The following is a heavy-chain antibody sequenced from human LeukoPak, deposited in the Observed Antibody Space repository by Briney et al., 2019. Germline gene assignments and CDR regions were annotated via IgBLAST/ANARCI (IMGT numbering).Heavy chain of an antibody. CDR3: ARDPKRHQAGVLRYFDWSKGYFDY. D-gene: IGHD3-9*01. V-gene: IGHV1-18*01. CDR2: ISAYNGNT. CDR1: GYTFTSYG. Sequence: ASVKVSCKASGYTFTSYGISWVRQAPGQGLEWVGWISAYNGNTNYAQKLQGRVTMTRNTSISTAYMELSSLRSEDTAVYYCARDPKRHQAGVLRYFDWSKGYFDYWGQGTLVTVSS. J-gene: IGHJ4*02.